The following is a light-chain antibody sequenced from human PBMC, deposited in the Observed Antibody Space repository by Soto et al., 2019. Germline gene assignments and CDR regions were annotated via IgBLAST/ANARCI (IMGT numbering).Light chain of an antibody. Sequence: QSVLTQPASVSGSPGQSITISCTGTSSDVGSYDLVSWYQQHPGKAPKLVISDVTKRPSGVSNRFSGSKSDNTASLTISGLQAEDEADYYCCSYAGSDTYVFGTGTKVTVL. CDR1: SSDVGSYDL. CDR3: CSYAGSDTYV. V-gene: IGLV2-23*02. J-gene: IGLJ1*01. CDR2: DVT.